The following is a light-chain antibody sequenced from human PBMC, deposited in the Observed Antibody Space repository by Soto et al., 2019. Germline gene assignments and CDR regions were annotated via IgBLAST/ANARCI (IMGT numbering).Light chain of an antibody. Sequence: EIVLTQSPATLSLAPGERATISCRASQSVSSYLAWYQQKPGQAPRLLIYDASNRATGIPARFSGSGAGTDFTLTSSSLEPEDFAVYYCQQRSNWPPTFGQGTRLEIK. CDR2: DAS. CDR3: QQRSNWPPT. CDR1: QSVSSY. J-gene: IGKJ5*01. V-gene: IGKV3-11*01.